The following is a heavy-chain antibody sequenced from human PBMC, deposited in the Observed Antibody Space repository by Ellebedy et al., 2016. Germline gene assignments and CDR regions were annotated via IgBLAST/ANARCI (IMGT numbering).Heavy chain of an antibody. CDR1: GFTFSSYG. CDR2: ISFDGSNK. V-gene: IGHV3-30*03. J-gene: IGHJ4*02. D-gene: IGHD3-3*02. Sequence: GGSLRLXXAASGFTFSSYGMHWVRQAPGKGLEWVAVISFDGSNKYYADSVKGRFTISRDNSKNTLYLQMNSLRAEDTAVYYCAREGGIFGLDYWGQGTLVTVSS. CDR3: AREGGIFGLDY.